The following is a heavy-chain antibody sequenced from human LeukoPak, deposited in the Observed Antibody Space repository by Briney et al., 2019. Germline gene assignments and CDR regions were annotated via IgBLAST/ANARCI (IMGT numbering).Heavy chain of an antibody. Sequence: GGSLRLSCAASGFTFSSYAMSWVRQAPGKGLEWVATIKQDGSEKFYVDSVKGRFTFSRDNAKNSLYLQMDSLRAEDTAVYYCARDWNGFDIWGQGTMVTVSS. CDR3: ARDWNGFDI. CDR1: GFTFSSYA. J-gene: IGHJ3*02. V-gene: IGHV3-7*01. CDR2: IKQDGSEK. D-gene: IGHD3-3*01.